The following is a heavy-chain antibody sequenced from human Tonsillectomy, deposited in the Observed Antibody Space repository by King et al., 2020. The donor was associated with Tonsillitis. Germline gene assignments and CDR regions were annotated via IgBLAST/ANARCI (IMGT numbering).Heavy chain of an antibody. CDR2: IHGTDGGT. CDR1: GFTFSSYA. D-gene: IGHD6-13*01. J-gene: IGHJ4*02. V-gene: IGHV3-23*04. CDR3: AKVGDNAQQLADFDY. Sequence: VQLVESGGGLVQPGGSLRLSCAASGFTFSSYAMNWVRQAPGKGLEWVSAIHGTDGGTYYADSVKGRFTISRDNSKNTLYLHLNSLRAEDTAVYCCAKVGDNAQQLADFDYWGQGTLVTVSS.